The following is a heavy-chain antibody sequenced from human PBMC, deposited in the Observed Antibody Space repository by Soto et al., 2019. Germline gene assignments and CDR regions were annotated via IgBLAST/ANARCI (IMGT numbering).Heavy chain of an antibody. CDR1: GYTFTNYA. D-gene: IGHD2-2*01. CDR3: ARAGYCSSTSCSDAFDI. J-gene: IGHJ3*02. CDR2: INAGNGNT. V-gene: IGHV1-3*01. Sequence: QVQFVQSGAELKKPGASVKVSCKASGYTFTNYAMHWVRQAPGQRLEWMGWINAGNGNTKYSQKCQGRVTITRDTSARTAYVELTSLRSDDTAVYYCARAGYCSSTSCSDAFDIWGQGTLVTVSS.